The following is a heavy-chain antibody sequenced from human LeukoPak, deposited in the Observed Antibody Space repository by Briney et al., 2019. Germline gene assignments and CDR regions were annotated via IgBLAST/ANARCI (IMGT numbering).Heavy chain of an antibody. CDR3: ARNDFRSHYTDY. Sequence: GGSLRLSCAASGFTVSSNYMSWVRQAPGKGLEWVSVIYSAGTTFYADSVKGRFTISRDNSKNTLYLQMNSLTSDDTAVYYCARNDFRSHYTDYWGLGTLVTVSS. CDR1: GFTVSSNY. J-gene: IGHJ4*02. CDR2: IYSAGTT. V-gene: IGHV3-53*01. D-gene: IGHD3-3*01.